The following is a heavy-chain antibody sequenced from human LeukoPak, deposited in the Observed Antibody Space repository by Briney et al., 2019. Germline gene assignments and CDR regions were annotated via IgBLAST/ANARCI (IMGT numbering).Heavy chain of an antibody. CDR3: PRVSKGATRPFDY. D-gene: IGHD1-26*01. CDR1: GFTFSSYS. V-gene: IGHV3-21*01. CDR2: ISSSSSYI. Sequence: PGGSLRLSCAASGFTFSSYSMNWVRQAPGKGLEWVSSISSSSSYIYYADSVKGRFTISRDNAKNSLYLQMNSLRAEDTAVYYCPRVSKGATRPFDYWGQGTPVTVSS. J-gene: IGHJ4*02.